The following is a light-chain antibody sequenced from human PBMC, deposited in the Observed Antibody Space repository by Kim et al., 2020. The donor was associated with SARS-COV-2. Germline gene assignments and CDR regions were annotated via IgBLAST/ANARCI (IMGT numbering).Light chain of an antibody. CDR1: SSDVGGYNY. J-gene: IGLJ2*01. V-gene: IGLV2-8*01. Sequence: GQSVTIPCPGTSSDVGGYNYVSWYQQHPGKAPKLMIYEVSKRPSGVPDRFSGSKSGNTASLTVSGLQAEDEADYYCSSYAGSNNLVFGGGTQLTVL. CDR2: EVS. CDR3: SSYAGSNNLV.